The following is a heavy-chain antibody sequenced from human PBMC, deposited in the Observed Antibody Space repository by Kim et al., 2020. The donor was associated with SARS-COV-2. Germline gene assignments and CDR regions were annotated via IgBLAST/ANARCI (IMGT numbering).Heavy chain of an antibody. CDR1: GFTFSSYG. V-gene: IGHV3-33*06. CDR3: AKDTDILTGYSEYFYYYGMDD. Sequence: GGSLRLSCAASGFTFSSYGMHWVRQAPGKGLEWVSVICYDGSNKYSADFEKGRFTISSDNYKNTLYLQMNSLRADDTAVYYCAKDTDILTGYSEYFYYYGMDDWGQGTTVTVSS. CDR2: ICYDGSNK. D-gene: IGHD3-9*01. J-gene: IGHJ6*02.